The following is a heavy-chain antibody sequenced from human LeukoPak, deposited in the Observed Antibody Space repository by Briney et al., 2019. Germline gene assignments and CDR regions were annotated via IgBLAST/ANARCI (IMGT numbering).Heavy chain of an antibody. CDR2: ISAYNGNT. J-gene: IGHJ3*02. CDR1: GYTFTTYN. D-gene: IGHD2-15*01. CDR3: ARVKSGPDAFDI. Sequence: ASVKVSCKASGYTFTTYNFNWVRQAPGQGLEWMAWISAYNGNTNYAQKLQGRVTMTTDTSTSTAYMDLRSLRSDDTAVYYCARVKSGPDAFDIWGQGTMVTVSS. V-gene: IGHV1-18*01.